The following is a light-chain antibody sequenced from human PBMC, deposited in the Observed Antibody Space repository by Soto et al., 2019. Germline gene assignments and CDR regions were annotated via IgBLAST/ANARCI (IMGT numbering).Light chain of an antibody. J-gene: IGLJ1*01. CDR3: SSYTSSSTLSTYV. CDR1: ISDVGGYNY. V-gene: IGLV2-14*03. CDR2: DVS. Sequence: QSALTQPASVSGSPGQSITISCTGTISDVGGYNYVSWYQHHPGKAPKLMIYDVSNRPSGVSNRFSGSKSGNTASLIISGLQAEDEADYYCSSYTSSSTLSTYVFGTGTKLTVL.